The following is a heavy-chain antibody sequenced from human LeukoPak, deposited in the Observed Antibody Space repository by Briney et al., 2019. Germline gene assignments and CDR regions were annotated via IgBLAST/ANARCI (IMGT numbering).Heavy chain of an antibody. Sequence: GGSLRLSCAASGFIFDDYAMHWVRQAPGKGLEWVSGISWNSGSIGYADSVKGRFTISRDNAENSLYLQMNSLRAEDTALYYCAKDLARNYYDSSGQGNWFDPWGQGTLVTVSS. D-gene: IGHD3-22*01. V-gene: IGHV3-9*01. CDR1: GFIFDDYA. CDR2: ISWNSGSI. CDR3: AKDLARNYYDSSGQGNWFDP. J-gene: IGHJ5*02.